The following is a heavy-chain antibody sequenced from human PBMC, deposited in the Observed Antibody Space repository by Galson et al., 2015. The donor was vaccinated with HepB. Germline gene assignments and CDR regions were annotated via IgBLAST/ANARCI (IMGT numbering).Heavy chain of an antibody. J-gene: IGHJ3*02. CDR2: IKSKTDGGTT. V-gene: IGHV3-15*01. CDR3: TTAPYGDYVWWAFDI. CDR1: GFTFSNAW. Sequence: SLRLSCAASGFTFSNAWMSWVRQAPGKGLEWVGRIKSKTDGGTTDYAAPVKGRFTISRDDSKNTLYLQMNSLKTEDTAVYYCTTAPYGDYVWWAFDIWGQGTMVTVSS. D-gene: IGHD4-17*01.